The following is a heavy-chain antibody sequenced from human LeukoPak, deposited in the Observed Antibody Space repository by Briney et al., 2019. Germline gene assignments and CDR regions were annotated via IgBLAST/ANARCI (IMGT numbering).Heavy chain of an antibody. CDR1: GFTSSNYW. CDR3: ARGWTYYYDSSGLDY. J-gene: IGHJ4*02. V-gene: IGHV3-7*01. CDR2: INQDGSQK. D-gene: IGHD3-22*01. Sequence: GGSLRLSCAASGFTSSNYWMSWVRQAPGKGLEWVGNINQDGSQKYYVDSVKGRFTLSRDIAENSLFLQLNSLRADDTAVYYCARGWTYYYDSSGLDYWGQGTLVTVSS.